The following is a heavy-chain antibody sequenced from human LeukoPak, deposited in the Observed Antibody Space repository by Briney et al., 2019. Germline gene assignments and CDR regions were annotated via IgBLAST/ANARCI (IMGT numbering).Heavy chain of an antibody. J-gene: IGHJ6*02. CDR1: GYTFTDYY. Sequence: ASVKVSCKASGYTFTDYYMHWVRQAPGQGLEWVGSFNPYSGASKYAQKLQGRVTMTGDTSISTAYLQLGRVIGDDTAVYYCAKNGDYGYAMDVWGQGTTVTVTS. D-gene: IGHD4-17*01. V-gene: IGHV1-2*02. CDR3: AKNGDYGYAMDV. CDR2: FNPYSGAS.